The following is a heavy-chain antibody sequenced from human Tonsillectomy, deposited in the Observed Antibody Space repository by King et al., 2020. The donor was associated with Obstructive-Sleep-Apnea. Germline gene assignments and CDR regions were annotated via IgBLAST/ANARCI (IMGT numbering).Heavy chain of an antibody. D-gene: IGHD2-2*01. CDR1: GYNFTSYW. CDR3: ARQSAISGVPAAIWWFDP. J-gene: IGHJ5*02. CDR2: IYPGDSDT. V-gene: IGHV5-51*01. Sequence: QLVQSGAEVKKPGESLKISCKGSGYNFTSYWIGWVRQMPGKGLEWMGIIYPGDSDTRYSPSFQGQVTISADKSISTAYLQWSSLKASDTAMYYCARQSAISGVPAAIWWFDPWGQGTLVTVSS.